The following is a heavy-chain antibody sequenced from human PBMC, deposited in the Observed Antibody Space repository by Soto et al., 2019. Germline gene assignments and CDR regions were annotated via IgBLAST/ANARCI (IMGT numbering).Heavy chain of an antibody. Sequence: PSETLSLTCTVSVGSFSGYFWTWIRQPPGKGLEWLAEINHSGITNYNPSVESRVSMSVDTSKNQFSLRLYSVTAADTAVYYCVRGPYNYNSRYFDYWGQGTLVTVSS. J-gene: IGHJ4*02. CDR3: VRGPYNYNSRYFDY. D-gene: IGHD1-1*01. V-gene: IGHV4-34*01. CDR1: VGSFSGYF. CDR2: INHSGIT.